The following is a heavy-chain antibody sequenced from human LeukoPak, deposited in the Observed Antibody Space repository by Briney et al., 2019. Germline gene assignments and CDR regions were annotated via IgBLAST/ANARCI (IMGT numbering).Heavy chain of an antibody. Sequence: GGSLRLSCAASGFTFSSYWISWVRQAPGKGLEGVANIKQDGSEKYYVDSVKGRFTISRDNAKNSLYLQMNSLRAEDTAVYYCARDLTSSWYGYWGQGTLVTVSS. CDR3: ARDLTSSWYGY. CDR1: GFTFSSYW. V-gene: IGHV3-7*01. D-gene: IGHD6-13*01. J-gene: IGHJ4*02. CDR2: IKQDGSEK.